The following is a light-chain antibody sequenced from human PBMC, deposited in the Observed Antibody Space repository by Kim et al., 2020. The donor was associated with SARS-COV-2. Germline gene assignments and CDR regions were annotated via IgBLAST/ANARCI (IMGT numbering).Light chain of an antibody. J-gene: IGKJ1*01. CDR3: QQYNKWPQA. Sequence: ASPGERATLSCRASQSVRSNLAWYQQKPGQAPRLLIYGASTRATGLPARFSGSGSETEFSLTISSLQSEDFAVYYCQQYNKWPQAFGQGTKVDIK. V-gene: IGKV3-15*01. CDR2: GAS. CDR1: QSVRSN.